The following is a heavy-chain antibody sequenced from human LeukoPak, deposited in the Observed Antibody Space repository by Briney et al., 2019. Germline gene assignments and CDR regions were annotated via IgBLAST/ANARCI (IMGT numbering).Heavy chain of an antibody. J-gene: IGHJ4*02. V-gene: IGHV3-48*04. Sequence: PGGSLRLSCAASGFTFSSYSMNWVRQAPGKGLEWVSFISSSSSTIYYADSVKDRFTISRDNAKNSLYLQMNSLRAEDTAVYYCARDRGGSYSAIDYGGQGTRVTVS. CDR1: GFTFSSYS. CDR3: ARDRGGSYSAIDY. CDR2: ISSSSSTI. D-gene: IGHD1-26*01.